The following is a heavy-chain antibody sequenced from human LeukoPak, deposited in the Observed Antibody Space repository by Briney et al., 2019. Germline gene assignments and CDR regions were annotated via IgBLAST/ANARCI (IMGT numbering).Heavy chain of an antibody. CDR1: GGSISSHY. D-gene: IGHD3-16*01. Sequence: PSETLSLTCTVSGGSISSHYWNWIRQPAGKRLERIGRVYSRGSTNYNPSLKSRVTVSVDNSKNQFSLKLSSATVADTAVYYCARSYNDYNWFDPWGQGILVTVSA. J-gene: IGHJ5*02. CDR2: VYSRGST. CDR3: ARSYNDYNWFDP. V-gene: IGHV4-4*07.